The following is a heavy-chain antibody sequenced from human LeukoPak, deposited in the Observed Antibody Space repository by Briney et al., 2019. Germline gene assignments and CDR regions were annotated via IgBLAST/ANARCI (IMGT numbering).Heavy chain of an antibody. Sequence: TASETLSLTCTVSGDSISSYYWGWIRQSPGKGPEWIGYIYTSGGTTYNPSLKSRVTISVDASKNQFSLNLNSVTAADTAVYYCARPGSTRYWYFDLWGRGTLVTVSS. V-gene: IGHV4-4*09. J-gene: IGHJ2*01. CDR2: IYTSGGT. D-gene: IGHD2-2*01. CDR3: ARPGSTRYWYFDL. CDR1: GDSISSYY.